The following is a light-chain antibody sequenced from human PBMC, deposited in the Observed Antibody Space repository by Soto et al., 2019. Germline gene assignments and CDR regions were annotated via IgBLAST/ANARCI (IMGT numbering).Light chain of an antibody. J-gene: IGKJ3*01. CDR3: LQHNTYPFT. CDR1: QGIRSD. Sequence: DIQMTQSPSSLSASVGDRVTITCRASQGIRSDLGSFQQKEGKAPKRLIFGASTLEGGVPSRFSGSGSGTEFTLTISILQPEDFATYYCLQHNTYPFTFGPGTKVDIK. CDR2: GAS. V-gene: IGKV1-17*01.